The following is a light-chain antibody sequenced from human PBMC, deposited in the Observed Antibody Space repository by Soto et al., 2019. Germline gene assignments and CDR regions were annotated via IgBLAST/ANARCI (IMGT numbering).Light chain of an antibody. CDR3: QQYGSSPT. J-gene: IGKJ1*01. V-gene: IGKV3-20*01. CDR1: QSVSSSY. CDR2: GAS. Sequence: EIVLTQSPGTLSLSPGERATLSCRASQSVSSSYLAWYQQKPGQAPRLLIYGASSRATGIPDRFSGSGSGNYFTLTISRLEPDDFAVYYCQQYGSSPTFGQGTKVEIK.